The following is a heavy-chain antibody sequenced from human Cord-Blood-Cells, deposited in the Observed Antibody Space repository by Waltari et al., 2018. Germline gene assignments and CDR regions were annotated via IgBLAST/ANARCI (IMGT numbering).Heavy chain of an antibody. J-gene: IGHJ6*02. V-gene: IGHV4-30-2*01. Sequence: QLQLQESGSGLVKPSQTLSLTCAVSGGSISSGGYSWSWIRQPPGKGLEWIGYIYHSGSTYYNSSLKSRVTISVDRSKNQFSLKLSSVTAADTAVYYCARDRKDFWSGYYYYYGMDVWGQGTTVTVSS. CDR1: GGSISSGGYS. CDR3: ARDRKDFWSGYYYYYGMDV. D-gene: IGHD3-3*01. CDR2: IYHSGST.